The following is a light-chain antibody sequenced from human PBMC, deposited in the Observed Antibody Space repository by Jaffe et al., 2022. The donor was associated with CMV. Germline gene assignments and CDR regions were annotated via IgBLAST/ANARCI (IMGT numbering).Light chain of an antibody. V-gene: IGKV1-9*01. CDR1: QDISIY. CDR3: QQLNSYPLT. Sequence: IQLTQSPSSLSASVGDRVTITCRASQDISIYLAWYQQKPGRAPKLLIFDASTLQSGVPSRVSGSGSGTDFTLTISSLQPEDFATYYCQQLNSYPLTFGPGTKVDIK. J-gene: IGKJ3*01. CDR2: DAS.